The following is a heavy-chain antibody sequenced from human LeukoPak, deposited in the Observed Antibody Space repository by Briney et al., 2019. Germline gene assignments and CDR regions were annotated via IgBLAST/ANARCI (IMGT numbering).Heavy chain of an antibody. Sequence: GGSLRLSCAASGFTFSNYAMSWVRQAPGKGLEWVSSISSSSSYIYYADSVKGRFTISRDNAKNSLYLQMNSLRAEDTAVYYCARREVTREIDYWGQGTLVTVSS. CDR1: GFTFSNYA. CDR3: ARREVTREIDY. CDR2: ISSSSSYI. J-gene: IGHJ4*02. D-gene: IGHD5-18*01. V-gene: IGHV3-21*01.